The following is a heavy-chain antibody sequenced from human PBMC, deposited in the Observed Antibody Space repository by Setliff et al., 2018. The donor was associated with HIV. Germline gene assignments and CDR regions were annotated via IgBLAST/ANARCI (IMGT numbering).Heavy chain of an antibody. Sequence: KPSETLSLTCTLSGFSISSGGFYWSWIRQHPGRGLEWVGFIYNNGSTYYNPSLKSRVFISADTSKNQFSLNLSSVTAADTAVYYCASSSSIAARLDYYYMDVWGKGTTVTVSS. J-gene: IGHJ6*03. CDR3: ASSSSIAARLDYYYMDV. CDR2: IYNNGST. CDR1: GFSISSGGFY. D-gene: IGHD6-6*01. V-gene: IGHV4-31*03.